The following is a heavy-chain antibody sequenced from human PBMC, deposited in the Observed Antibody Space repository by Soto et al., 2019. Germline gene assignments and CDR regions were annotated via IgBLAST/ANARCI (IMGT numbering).Heavy chain of an antibody. CDR1: GGTFSSYA. CDR3: ASGETAMVLNYFGMDV. D-gene: IGHD5-18*01. CDR2: IIPIFGTA. V-gene: IGHV1-69*12. Sequence: QVQLVQSGAEVKKPGSSVKVSCKASGGTFSSYAISWVRQAPGQGLEWMGGIIPIFGTANYAQKFQGRVTITADEDTSTAYMELSSLRSEDTAVYYCASGETAMVLNYFGMDVWGQGTTVTVS. J-gene: IGHJ6*02.